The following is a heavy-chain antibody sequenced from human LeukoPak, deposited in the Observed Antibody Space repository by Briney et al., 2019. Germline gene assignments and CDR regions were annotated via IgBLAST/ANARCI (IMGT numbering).Heavy chain of an antibody. CDR3: ARAPRNSSTMLDF. CDR2: INPDGGST. D-gene: IGHD6-13*01. CDR1: GYTFTSYW. Sequence: ASVKVSCKASGYTFTSYWIQWVRQAPGQGLEWMGLINPDGGSTAYAHRFQGRVIMTRDTSTSTAYMDLSSLRSEDTAVYHCARAPRNSSTMLDFWGQGTLVTISS. V-gene: IGHV1-46*01. J-gene: IGHJ4*02.